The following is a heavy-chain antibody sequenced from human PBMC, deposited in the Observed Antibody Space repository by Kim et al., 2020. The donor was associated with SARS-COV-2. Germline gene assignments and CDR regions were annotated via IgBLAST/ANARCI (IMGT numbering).Heavy chain of an antibody. Sequence: GGSLGLSCAASGFTVSNAWMTWVRQVPGKGLEWVGHIKTNSDGGTADYASPVKGRFTISRDDSKNIVFLQMSSLKSEDTAVYFCTTELPWYGEGSRDVWGQGTLVTVSS. CDR3: TTELPWYGEGSRDV. J-gene: IGHJ4*02. D-gene: IGHD3-10*01. CDR1: GFTVSNAW. V-gene: IGHV3-15*01. CDR2: IKTNSDGGTA.